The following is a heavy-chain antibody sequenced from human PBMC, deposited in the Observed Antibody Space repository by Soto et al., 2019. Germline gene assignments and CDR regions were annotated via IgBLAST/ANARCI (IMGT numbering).Heavy chain of an antibody. D-gene: IGHD2-15*01. J-gene: IGHJ4*02. CDR1: GGTFGSYA. CDR3: AKIRWTISLQEEDAI. V-gene: IGHV1-69*06. Sequence: QVQLVQSGAEVKKPGSSVKVSCKSSGGTFGSYAISWVRQAPGQGLEWMGGVIPIFGTPHYAQKFHGRVTITADIPKRKDYLELSSLKSADTAVYYCAKIRWTISLQEEDAIWGQGTLVTVSS. CDR2: VIPIFGTP.